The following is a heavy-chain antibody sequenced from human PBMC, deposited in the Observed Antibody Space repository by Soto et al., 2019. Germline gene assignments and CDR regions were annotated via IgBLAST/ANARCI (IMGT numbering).Heavy chain of an antibody. CDR1: GYTFTSYA. Sequence: ASVKVSCKAAGYTFTSYAISWVRQAPGQGLEWMGWIIAYNGNTNYAQKLQGRVTMTTDTSTSTAYMELRSLRSDDTAVYYCAGGSGINWFDPWSQGTLVTISS. D-gene: IGHD1-26*01. V-gene: IGHV1-18*01. J-gene: IGHJ5*02. CDR3: AGGSGINWFDP. CDR2: IIAYNGNT.